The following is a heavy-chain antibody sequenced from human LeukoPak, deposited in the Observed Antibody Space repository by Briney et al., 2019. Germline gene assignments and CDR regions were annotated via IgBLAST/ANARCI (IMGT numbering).Heavy chain of an antibody. Sequence: SETLSLTCGVSGFSISRGYYWGWIRQPPGKGLEWIGVIFPSGTTSGNPYYNPSLQSRVSISIDTSNNRFSLTLSSVTAADTALYYCARLDGGPLHYWGRETLFIVPP. CDR1: GFSISRGYY. CDR2: IFPSGTTSGNP. V-gene: IGHV4-38-2*01. D-gene: IGHD3-16*01. CDR3: ARLDGGPLHY. J-gene: IGHJ4*02.